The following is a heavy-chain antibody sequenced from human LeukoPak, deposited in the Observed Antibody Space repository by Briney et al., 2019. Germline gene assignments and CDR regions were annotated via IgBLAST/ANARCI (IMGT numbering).Heavy chain of an antibody. J-gene: IGHJ3*02. CDR3: ARVSSSWLQDAFDI. CDR2: IYYSGST. V-gene: IGHV4-59*01. CDR1: GGSISSYY. D-gene: IGHD6-13*01. Sequence: SETLSLTCTVSGGSISSYYWSWIRQPPGKGLEWIGYIYYSGSTNYNPSLKSRVTISVDTSKNQFSLKLSSVTAADTAVYYCARVSSSWLQDAFDIWGQGTMVTVSS.